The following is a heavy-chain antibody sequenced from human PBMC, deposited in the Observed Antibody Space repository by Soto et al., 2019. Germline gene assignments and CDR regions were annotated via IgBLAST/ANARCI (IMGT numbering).Heavy chain of an antibody. CDR3: AKDLSPRYSSCDAFDI. D-gene: IGHD6-19*01. Sequence: HPGGSLRLSCAASGFTFSSYAMSWVRQAPGKGLEWVSAISGSGGSTYYADSVKGRFTISRDNSKNTLYLQMNSLRAEDTAVYYCAKDLSPRYSSCDAFDIWGQGTMVTVSS. V-gene: IGHV3-23*01. CDR2: ISGSGGST. CDR1: GFTFSSYA. J-gene: IGHJ3*02.